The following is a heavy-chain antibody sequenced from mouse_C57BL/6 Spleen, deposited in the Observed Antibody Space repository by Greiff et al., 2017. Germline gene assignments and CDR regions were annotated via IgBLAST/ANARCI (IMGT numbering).Heavy chain of an antibody. J-gene: IGHJ4*01. Sequence: VHVKQSVAELVRPGASVKLSCTASGFNIKNTYMHWVKQRPEQGLEWIGRIDPANGNTKYAPKFQGKATITADTSSNTAYLQLSSLTSEDTAIYYCARGGTTVVERDYAMDYRGLGASVTVSS. V-gene: IGHV14-3*01. CDR2: IDPANGNT. D-gene: IGHD1-1*01. CDR1: GFNIKNTY. CDR3: ARGGTTVVERDYAMDY.